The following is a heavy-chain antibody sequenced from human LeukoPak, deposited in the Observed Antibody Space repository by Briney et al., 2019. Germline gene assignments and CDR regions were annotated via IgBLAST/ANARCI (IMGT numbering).Heavy chain of an antibody. J-gene: IGHJ3*02. D-gene: IGHD1-1*01. CDR2: ISASGDVT. CDR3: AKSLFTSATGTGRAFHI. V-gene: IGHV3-23*01. Sequence: GGSLRLSCAASGFSFSAYPMGWVRQAPGKGLQWLSGISASGDVTFHADRVKGRFAISRDNSKNTLYLQMTGLRAGDTAEYYCAKSLFTSATGTGRAFHIWGQGTMVTVSP. CDR1: GFSFSAYP.